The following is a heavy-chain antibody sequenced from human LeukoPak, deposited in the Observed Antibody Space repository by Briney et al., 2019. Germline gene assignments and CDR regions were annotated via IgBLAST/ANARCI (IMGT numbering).Heavy chain of an antibody. CDR2: ISSDSSTI. J-gene: IGHJ4*02. V-gene: IGHV3-48*01. CDR3: AREFVTFDY. D-gene: IGHD3-16*01. Sequence: GGSLRLSCAASGFNFSSYSMSWVRQAPGKGLEWVSYISSDSSTIKYADSVKGRFTISRDNAKNSLYLQMNSLRAEDTAVYYCAREFVTFDYWGQGTLVTVSS. CDR1: GFNFSSYS.